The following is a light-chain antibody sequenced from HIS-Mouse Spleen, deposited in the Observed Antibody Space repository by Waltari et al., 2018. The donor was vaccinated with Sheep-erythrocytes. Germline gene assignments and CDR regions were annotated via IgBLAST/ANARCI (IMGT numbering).Light chain of an antibody. J-gene: IGKJ1*01. Sequence: EIVMTQSPATRSVSPGERATLPCRASQSVSSNLAWYQQKPGQAPRLLIYGASTRATGIPARFSGSGSGTEFTLTIRSMQSEDFAVYYCQQYNNWPETFGQGTKVEIK. CDR3: QQYNNWPET. CDR2: GAS. V-gene: IGKV3-15*01. CDR1: QSVSSN.